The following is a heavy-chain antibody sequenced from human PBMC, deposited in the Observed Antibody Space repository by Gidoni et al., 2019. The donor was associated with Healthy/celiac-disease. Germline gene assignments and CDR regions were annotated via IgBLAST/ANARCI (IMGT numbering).Heavy chain of an antibody. Sequence: QVQLVESGGGVVQPGRSLRLSCAASGFTFSSSALHWVRQAPGKGLEWVAVISYDGSNKYYEDSVKGRFTISRDNSKNTLYLQMNSLRAEDTAVYYCARDGSIAARLYYYYYGMDVWGQGTTVTVSS. CDR2: ISYDGSNK. D-gene: IGHD6-6*01. V-gene: IGHV3-30*01. CDR3: ARDGSIAARLYYYYYGMDV. J-gene: IGHJ6*02. CDR1: GFTFSSSA.